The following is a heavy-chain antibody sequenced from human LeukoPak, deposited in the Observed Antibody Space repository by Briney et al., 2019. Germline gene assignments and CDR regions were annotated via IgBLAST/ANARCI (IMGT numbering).Heavy chain of an antibody. D-gene: IGHD5-24*01. Sequence: PSQTLSLTCTVSGGSISSGSYYWSWIRQPAGKGLEWIGRIYTSGSTNYNPSLKSRVTISVDTSKNQFSLKLSSVTAADTTVYYCARDGYILGGQGTLVTVSS. CDR3: ARDGYIL. V-gene: IGHV4-61*02. CDR1: GGSISSGSYY. CDR2: IYTSGST. J-gene: IGHJ4*02.